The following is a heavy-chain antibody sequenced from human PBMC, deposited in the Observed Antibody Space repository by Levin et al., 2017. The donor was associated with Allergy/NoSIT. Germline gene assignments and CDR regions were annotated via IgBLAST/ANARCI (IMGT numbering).Heavy chain of an antibody. Sequence: GESLKISCKASGYSFSSHWLDWVRQMPGKGLEWMGIIYPGDSETRYSPSFQGQVTISVDKSISTAYLQWSSLQASDTAIYYCASRNSSSDFDYWGHGTLVTVSS. CDR3: ASRNSSSDFDY. CDR2: IYPGDSET. V-gene: IGHV5-51*01. J-gene: IGHJ4*01. D-gene: IGHD6-13*01. CDR1: GYSFSSHW.